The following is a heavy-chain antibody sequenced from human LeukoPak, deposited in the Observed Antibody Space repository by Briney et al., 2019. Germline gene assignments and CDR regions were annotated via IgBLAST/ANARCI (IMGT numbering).Heavy chain of an antibody. J-gene: IGHJ6*02. V-gene: IGHV3-30-3*01. CDR3: ARDPGYSFYRYYYYGMDV. CDR1: GFTFSSYA. D-gene: IGHD5-18*01. Sequence: GGSLRLSCAASGFTFSSYAMHWVRQAPGKGLEWVAVISYDGSNKYYADSVKGRFTISRDNSKNTLYLQMNSLRAEDTAVYYCARDPGYSFYRYYYYGMDVWGQGTTVTVSS. CDR2: ISYDGSNK.